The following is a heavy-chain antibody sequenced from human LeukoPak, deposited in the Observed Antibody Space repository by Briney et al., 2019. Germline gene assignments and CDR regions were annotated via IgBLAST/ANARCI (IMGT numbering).Heavy chain of an antibody. CDR1: GFTLSSYA. J-gene: IGHJ1*01. D-gene: IGHD4-17*01. CDR3: ARGTSIPDYGDYTFQH. V-gene: IGHV3-30*04. Sequence: GRSLRPSCAASGFTLSSYAMHWVRQAPGKGLEWVAVISYDGSNKYYADSVKGRFTISRDNSKNTLYLQMNSLRAEDTAVYYCARGTSIPDYGDYTFQHWGQGTLVTVSS. CDR2: ISYDGSNK.